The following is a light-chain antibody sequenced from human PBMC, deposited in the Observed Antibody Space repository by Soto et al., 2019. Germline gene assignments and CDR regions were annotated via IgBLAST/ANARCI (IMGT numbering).Light chain of an antibody. CDR2: DAS. V-gene: IGKV3-20*01. Sequence: EFVLTQSPGTLSLSPGERATLSCRASQTVRNNYLAWYQQKPGQAPRLLIYDASSRATGIPDRFSGSGSGTEFTLTISRLQSEDFAVYYCQQYYNWRPRFGQGTKVDIK. J-gene: IGKJ1*01. CDR3: QQYYNWRPR. CDR1: QTVRNNY.